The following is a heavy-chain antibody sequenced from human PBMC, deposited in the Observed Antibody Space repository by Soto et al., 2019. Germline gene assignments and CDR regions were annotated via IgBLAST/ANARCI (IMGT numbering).Heavy chain of an antibody. Sequence: QVQLVESGGGVVQPGRSLRLSCAASGFTFSSYAMHWVRQAPGKGLEWVAVISYDGSNKYYADSVKGRFTISRDNSKNTLYLQMNSLRAEDTAVYYCARDGGYDFWSDLGLVYYYYGMDVWGQGTTVTVSS. CDR1: GFTFSSYA. V-gene: IGHV3-30-3*01. CDR2: ISYDGSNK. D-gene: IGHD3-3*01. J-gene: IGHJ6*02. CDR3: ARDGGYDFWSDLGLVYYYYGMDV.